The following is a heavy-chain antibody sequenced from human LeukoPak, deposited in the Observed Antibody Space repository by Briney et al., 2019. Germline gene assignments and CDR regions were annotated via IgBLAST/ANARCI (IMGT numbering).Heavy chain of an antibody. V-gene: IGHV1-69*05. D-gene: IGHD2-2*01. CDR3: ARVPAGGYYYMDV. CDR2: IIPIFGTA. CDR1: GGTFGSYA. J-gene: IGHJ6*03. Sequence: SVKVSCKASGGTFGSYAISWVRQAPGQGLEWMGGIIPIFGTANYAQKFQGRVTITTDESTSTTYMELSSLRSEDTVVYYCARVPAGGYYYMDVWGKGTTVTVSS.